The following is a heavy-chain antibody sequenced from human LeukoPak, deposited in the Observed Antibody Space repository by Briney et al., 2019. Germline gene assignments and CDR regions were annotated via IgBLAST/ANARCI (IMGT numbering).Heavy chain of an antibody. J-gene: IGHJ4*02. CDR2: ISYDGSNK. D-gene: IGHD3-9*01. CDR3: ANPDKYYDILY. Sequence: GRSLRLSCAASGFTFSSYGMHWVRQAPGKGLEWVAVISYDGSNKYYADSVKGRFTISRDNSKNTLYLQMNSLRAEDTAVYYCANPDKYYDILYWGQGTLVTVSS. V-gene: IGHV3-30*18. CDR1: GFTFSSYG.